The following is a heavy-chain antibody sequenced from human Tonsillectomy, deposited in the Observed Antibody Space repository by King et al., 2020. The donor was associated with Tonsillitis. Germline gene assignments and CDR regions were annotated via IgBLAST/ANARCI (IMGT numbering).Heavy chain of an antibody. Sequence: VQLVESGGGVVQPGRSLRLSCAASGFTFSSYGIHWVRQAPGKGLEWLAVIWSDGSNKYYADSVKGRFTISRDNSKNTLYLQTNSLRAEDTAIDYGAREHLAEGYFFDYWGQGTLVTVSS. V-gene: IGHV3-33*08. CDR3: AREHLAEGYFFDY. J-gene: IGHJ4*02. CDR1: GFTFSSYG. CDR2: IWSDGSNK.